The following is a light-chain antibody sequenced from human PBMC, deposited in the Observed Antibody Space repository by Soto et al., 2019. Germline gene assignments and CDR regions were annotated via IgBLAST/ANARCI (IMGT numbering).Light chain of an antibody. CDR2: DAS. V-gene: IGKV3-11*01. Sequence: VMTQSPATLSVSPVSLATRPCRPHQSVYSYLDWYQQKPGQAPRLLIYDASNRATGIPDRFSGSGSGTDFTLTISSLEAEDFAVYYCQQRIHWLTFGGGTKVDIK. CDR1: QSVYSY. J-gene: IGKJ4*01. CDR3: QQRIHWLT.